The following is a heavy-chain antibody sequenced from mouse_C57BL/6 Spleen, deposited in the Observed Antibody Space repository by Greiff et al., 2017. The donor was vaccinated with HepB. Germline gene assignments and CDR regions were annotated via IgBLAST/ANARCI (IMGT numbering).Heavy chain of an antibody. V-gene: IGHV1-15*01. Sequence: VQLQQSGAELVRPGASVTLSCKASGYTFTDYEMHWVKQTPVHGLEWIGAIDPETGGTAYNQKFKGKAILTADKSSSTAYMELRSLTSEDSAVYYCTTYYGNYVWFAYWGQGTLVTVSA. CDR2: IDPETGGT. D-gene: IGHD2-10*01. J-gene: IGHJ3*01. CDR1: GYTFTDYE. CDR3: TTYYGNYVWFAY.